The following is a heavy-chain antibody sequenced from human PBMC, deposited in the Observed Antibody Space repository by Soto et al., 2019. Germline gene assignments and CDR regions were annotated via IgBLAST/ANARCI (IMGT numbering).Heavy chain of an antibody. D-gene: IGHD2-2*01. V-gene: IGHV6-1*01. J-gene: IGHJ6*02. CDR3: ARVRSGSTSRTIDYYYGMDV. Sequence: PSQTLSLTCAISGDSVSSNSAAWNWIRQSPSRGLEWLGRTYYRSKWYNDYAVSVKSRITINPDTSKNQFSLQLNSVTPEDTAVYYCARVRSGSTSRTIDYYYGMDVWGQGTTVTVSS. CDR2: TYYRSKWYN. CDR1: GDSVSSNSAA.